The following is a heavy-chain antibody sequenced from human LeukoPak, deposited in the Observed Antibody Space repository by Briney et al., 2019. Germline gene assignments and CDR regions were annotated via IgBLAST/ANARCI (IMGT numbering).Heavy chain of an antibody. Sequence: SETLSLTCTVSGGSISSSSYYWNWIRQPPGKGLEWIGYIFDRGNTRYNPSLRSRVTISVDTSKQQFSLKLSSVTAADTAVYYCARDSILRDDFWSGATPRGWLDPWGQGTRVTVSS. V-gene: IGHV4-61*01. D-gene: IGHD3-3*01. CDR3: ARDSILRDDFWSGATPRGWLDP. CDR2: IFDRGNT. J-gene: IGHJ5*02. CDR1: GGSISSSSYY.